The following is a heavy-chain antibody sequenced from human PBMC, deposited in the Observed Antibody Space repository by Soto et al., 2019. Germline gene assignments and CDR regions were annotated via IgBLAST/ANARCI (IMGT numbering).Heavy chain of an antibody. CDR1: VDSITTYY. CDR2: IDTSGNT. J-gene: IGHJ5*02. Sequence: SETLSLTCTVSVDSITTYYWSWIRQPAGKGLEWIGRIDTSGNTNYNPSLKSRVTISVDTSKNQFSLKLSSVTAADTAVYYCARTASIAAAGKNWFDPWGQGTLVTVSS. D-gene: IGHD6-13*01. CDR3: ARTASIAAAGKNWFDP. V-gene: IGHV4-4*07.